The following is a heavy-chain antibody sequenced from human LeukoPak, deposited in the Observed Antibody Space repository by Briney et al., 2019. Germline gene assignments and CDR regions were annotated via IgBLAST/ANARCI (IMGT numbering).Heavy chain of an antibody. V-gene: IGHV3-66*01. Sequence: QPGGSLRLSCAASGFTVSSNYMSWVRQAPGMGLECVSVLYSGGETYYADSVKGRFTISRDNSQNTLYLQMSSLRAEDTAVYYCARETFYYGFDVWGQGTTVTVSS. CDR1: GFTVSSNY. CDR2: LYSGGET. J-gene: IGHJ6*02. CDR3: ARETFYYGFDV.